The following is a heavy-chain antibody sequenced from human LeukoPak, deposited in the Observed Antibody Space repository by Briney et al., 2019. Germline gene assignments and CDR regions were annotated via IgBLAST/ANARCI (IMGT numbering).Heavy chain of an antibody. CDR3: AKGPDLGSGSYFFDY. CDR1: GFTFSSYA. D-gene: IGHD3-10*01. Sequence: PGGSLRLSCEASGFTFSSYAMNWVRQAPGKGLEWVSSISGSGATTSYAASVEGRFTISRDISKNTLYLQMNSLRAEDTAVYYCAKGPDLGSGSYFFDYWGQGTLVTVSS. CDR2: ISGSGATT. J-gene: IGHJ4*02. V-gene: IGHV3-23*01.